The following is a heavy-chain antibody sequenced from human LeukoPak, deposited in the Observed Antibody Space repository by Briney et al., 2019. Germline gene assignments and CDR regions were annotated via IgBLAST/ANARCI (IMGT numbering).Heavy chain of an antibody. CDR2: ISSSGSTI. J-gene: IGHJ6*02. CDR3: ARSVNYYLYYYYGMDV. CDR1: GFTFSDYY. Sequence: PGGSLRLSCAASGFTFSDYYMSWIRQAPGKGLEWVSYISSSGSTIYYADSVKGRFTISRDNAKNSLYLQMNSLRAEDTAVYYCARSVNYYLYYYYGMDVWGQGTTVTVSS. V-gene: IGHV3-11*01. D-gene: IGHD3-22*01.